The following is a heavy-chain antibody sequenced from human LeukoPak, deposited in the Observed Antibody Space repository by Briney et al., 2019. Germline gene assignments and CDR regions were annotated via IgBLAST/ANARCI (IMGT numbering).Heavy chain of an antibody. Sequence: GASVKVSCKTSGYSFTNYYMHWVRQAPGQGLEWMGIINPSGGSTNYAQKFQGRVTMTRDTSTTTVYMELSSLRSEDTAVYYCARDQGLTGYFDYWGQGTLATVSS. CDR1: GYSFTNYY. J-gene: IGHJ4*02. CDR3: ARDQGLTGYFDY. D-gene: IGHD3-9*01. V-gene: IGHV1-46*01. CDR2: INPSGGST.